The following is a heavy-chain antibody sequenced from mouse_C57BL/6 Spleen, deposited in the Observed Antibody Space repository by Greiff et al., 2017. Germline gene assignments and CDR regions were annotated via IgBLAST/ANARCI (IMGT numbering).Heavy chain of an antibody. CDR3: ARGSSLYFDY. D-gene: IGHD1-1*01. Sequence: QVQLQQSGPELVKPGASVKISCKASGYAFSSSWMNWVKQRPGQGLEWIGRIYPGDGDTTYNGKFKGKATLTAYKSSSTAYMQLSSLTSEDSAVYFCARGSSLYFDYWGQGTTLTVSS. CDR2: IYPGDGDT. J-gene: IGHJ2*01. CDR1: GYAFSSSW. V-gene: IGHV1-82*01.